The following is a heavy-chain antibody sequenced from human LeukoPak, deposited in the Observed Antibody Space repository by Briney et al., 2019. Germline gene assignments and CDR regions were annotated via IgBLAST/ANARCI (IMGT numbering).Heavy chain of an antibody. CDR2: IKQDGSEK. CDR3: AREYSGSYVVIDY. D-gene: IGHD1-26*01. J-gene: IGHJ4*02. CDR1: GFTFSSYW. Sequence: GGSLRLSCAASGFTFSSYWMSWVRQAPGKGLEWVANIKQDGSEKYYVDSVKGRFTISRDNAKNSLYLQMTSLRAEDTAVYYFAREYSGSYVVIDYWGQGTLVTVSS. V-gene: IGHV3-7*01.